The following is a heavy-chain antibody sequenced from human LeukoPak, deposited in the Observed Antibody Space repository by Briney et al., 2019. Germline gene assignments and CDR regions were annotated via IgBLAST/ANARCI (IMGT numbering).Heavy chain of an antibody. CDR1: GYPLGLDYY. CDR2: FHKGRI. Sequence: RPSKTLSLTCKVSGYPLGLDYYWVWIRQAPGRALQWIGGFHKGRIQYNSALKSRVTISIDSSKNQFSLRMWPVTAADTAFYFCARAPSSYESGNGYPNLGWLDPWGQGALVTVSS. D-gene: IGHD5-24*01. CDR3: ARAPSSYESGNGYPNLGWLDP. J-gene: IGHJ5*02. V-gene: IGHV4-38-2*02.